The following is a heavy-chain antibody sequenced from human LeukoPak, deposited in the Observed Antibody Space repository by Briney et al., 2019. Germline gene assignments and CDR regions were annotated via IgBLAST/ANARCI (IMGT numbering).Heavy chain of an antibody. CDR3: ARVVAPTTSMDV. Sequence: GASVKVSCKASGYTFTGYYMHWVRQAPGQGLEWMGWINPNSGGTNCAQKFQGRVTMTRDTSISTAYMELSRLRSDDTAVYYCARVVAPTTSMDVWGRGTTVTVSS. J-gene: IGHJ6*02. D-gene: IGHD2-15*01. CDR2: INPNSGGT. V-gene: IGHV1-2*02. CDR1: GYTFTGYY.